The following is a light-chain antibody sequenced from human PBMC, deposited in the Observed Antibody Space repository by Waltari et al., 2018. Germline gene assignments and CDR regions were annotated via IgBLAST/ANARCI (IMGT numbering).Light chain of an antibody. CDR2: AAS. J-gene: IGKJ2*01. V-gene: IGKV3-15*01. Sequence: EIVMTQSPATLSVSPGERVTLSCRASQRIGINLAWYQQRLGQAPRLLIHAASMRATGIPARFSGSGSETEFTLTIDSLQSEDIAIYFCQHHSAWPPMYPFGPGTKLEI. CDR1: QRIGIN. CDR3: QHHSAWPPMYP.